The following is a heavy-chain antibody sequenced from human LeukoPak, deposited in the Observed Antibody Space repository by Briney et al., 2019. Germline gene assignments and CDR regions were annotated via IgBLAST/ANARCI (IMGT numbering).Heavy chain of an antibody. Sequence: GGSLRLSCAVSGFTFSDYWMHWVRQAPGKGLVYVSRINSEGSSTNYADSVQGRFTISRDNSKNTLYLQMNSLRVEDTAIYYCTRGMLRQPPDYWGQGMLVTVSS. D-gene: IGHD3-10*02. CDR1: GFTFSDYW. J-gene: IGHJ4*02. V-gene: IGHV3-74*01. CDR3: TRGMLRQPPDY. CDR2: INSEGSST.